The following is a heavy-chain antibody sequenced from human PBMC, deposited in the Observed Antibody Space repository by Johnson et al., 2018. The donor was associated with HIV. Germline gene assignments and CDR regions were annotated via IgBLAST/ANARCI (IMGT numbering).Heavy chain of an antibody. D-gene: IGHD1-26*01. CDR1: GFTFSSYD. CDR3: TESASYYPPDAFDI. CDR2: IGTAGDT. Sequence: VQLVESGGGLVQPGGSLRLSCAASGFTFSSYDMHWVRQATGKGLEWVSAIGTAGDTYYADSVKGRFTISRDNSKNTLYLQMNSLKTEDPAVYYCTESASYYPPDAFDIWGQGTMVTVSS. J-gene: IGHJ3*02. V-gene: IGHV3-13*01.